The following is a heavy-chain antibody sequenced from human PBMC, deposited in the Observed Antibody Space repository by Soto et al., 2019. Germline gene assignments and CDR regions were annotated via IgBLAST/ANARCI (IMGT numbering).Heavy chain of an antibody. CDR3: ARTAGDGYNFFVFRSAQNQNFDY. J-gene: IGHJ4*02. CDR1: GFTFSSYA. D-gene: IGHD5-12*01. CDR2: ISYDGSNK. V-gene: IGHV3-30-3*01. Sequence: GGSLRLSCAASGFTFSSYAMHWVRQAPGKGLEWVAVISYDGSNKYYADSVKGRFTISRDNSKNTLYLQMNSLRAEDTAMYYCARTAGDGYNFFVFRSAQNQNFDYWGQGTLVTVSS.